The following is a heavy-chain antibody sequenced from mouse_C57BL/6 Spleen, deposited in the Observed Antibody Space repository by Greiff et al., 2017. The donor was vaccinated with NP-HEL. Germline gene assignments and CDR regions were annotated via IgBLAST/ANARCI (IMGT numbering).Heavy chain of an antibody. CDR1: GYTFTDYY. J-gene: IGHJ4*01. Sequence: QVQLKESGAELVRPGASVKLSCKASGYTFTDYYINWVKQRPGQGLEWIARIYPGSGNTYYNEKFKGKATLTAEKSSSTAYMQLSSLTSEDSAVYFCAYDGYPYYAMDYWGQGTSVTVSS. CDR2: IYPGSGNT. V-gene: IGHV1-76*01. CDR3: AYDGYPYYAMDY. D-gene: IGHD2-3*01.